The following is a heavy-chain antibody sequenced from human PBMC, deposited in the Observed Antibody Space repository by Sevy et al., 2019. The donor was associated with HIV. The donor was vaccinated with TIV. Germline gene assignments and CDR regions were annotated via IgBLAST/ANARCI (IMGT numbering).Heavy chain of an antibody. CDR2: IYYSGGT. J-gene: IGHJ3*02. V-gene: IGHV4-31*03. Sequence: SETLSLTCTVSGGSISSGGYYWSWIRQHPGKGLEWIGYIYYSGGTYYNPSLKSRVTISVDTSKNQFSLKLSSVTAADTAVYYCARVVGFTFGGVIVPTRAFDIWGQGTMVTVSS. D-gene: IGHD3-16*02. CDR1: GGSISSGGYY. CDR3: ARVVGFTFGGVIVPTRAFDI.